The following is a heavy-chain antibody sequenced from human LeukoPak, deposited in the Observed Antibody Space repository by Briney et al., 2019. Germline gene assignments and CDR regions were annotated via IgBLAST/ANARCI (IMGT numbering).Heavy chain of an antibody. CDR1: GGSITNDNYY. CDR3: ARAGSGSSPDAFDI. Sequence: SETLSLTCTVSGGSITNDNYYWAWIRQPPGKGLEWIGYIYYSGSTNYNPSLKSRVTISVDTSKNQFSLKLSSVTAADTAVYYCARAGSGSSPDAFDIWGQGTMVTVSS. CDR2: IYYSGST. D-gene: IGHD1-26*01. V-gene: IGHV4-61*01. J-gene: IGHJ3*02.